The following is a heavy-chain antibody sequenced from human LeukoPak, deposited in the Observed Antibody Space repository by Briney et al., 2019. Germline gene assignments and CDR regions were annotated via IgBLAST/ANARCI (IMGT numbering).Heavy chain of an antibody. V-gene: IGHV3-23*01. CDR2: ISAGCDRT. CDR3: AKERILVIHGPYRWLDS. Sequence: GGTLRLSCASSGLRLNSYGMTGVRLSRGGGREGVSAISAGCDRTYCADAVRDRWTISRDSSNNTLYLQINSQRADHTALSFFAKERILVIHGPYRWLDSWGQGALVTVSS. J-gene: IGHJ5*01. CDR1: GLRLNSYG. D-gene: IGHD1-1*01.